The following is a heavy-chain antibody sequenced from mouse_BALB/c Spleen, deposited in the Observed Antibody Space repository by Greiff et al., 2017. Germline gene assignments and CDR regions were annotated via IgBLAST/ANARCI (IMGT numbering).Heavy chain of an antibody. CDR3: ASLYRYEGMDY. D-gene: IGHD2-14*01. V-gene: IGHV14-3*02. Sequence: VQLQQSGAELVKPGASVKLSCTASGFNIKDTYMHWVKQRPEQGLEWIGRIDPANGNTKYDPKFQGKATITADTSSNTAYLQLSSLTSEDTAVYYFASLYRYEGMDYWGQGTSVTVSS. J-gene: IGHJ4*01. CDR2: IDPANGNT. CDR1: GFNIKDTY.